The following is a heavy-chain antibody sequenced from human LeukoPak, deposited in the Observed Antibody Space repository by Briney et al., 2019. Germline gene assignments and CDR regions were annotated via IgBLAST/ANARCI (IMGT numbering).Heavy chain of an antibody. CDR1: GFTFSRFA. CDR2: ISGSGGST. Sequence: PGGSLRLSCAASGFTFSRFAMSWVRQAPGKGLEWVSAISGSGGSTYYADSVKGRFTISRDNSKNTLYLQMNSLRAEDTAVYYCANRVFDVAGNGFYFDYWGQGTLVTVSS. J-gene: IGHJ4*02. CDR3: ANRVFDVAGNGFYFDY. D-gene: IGHD6-19*01. V-gene: IGHV3-23*01.